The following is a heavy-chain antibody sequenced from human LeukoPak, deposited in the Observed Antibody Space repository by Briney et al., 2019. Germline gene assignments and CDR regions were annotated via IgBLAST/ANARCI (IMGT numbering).Heavy chain of an antibody. CDR2: IYYSGST. CDR3: TRGPAWIQLWLLYYYYGMDV. Sequence: SETLSLTCTVSGGSISSGGYYWSWIRQHPGKGLEWIGYIYYSGSTYYNPSRKSRVTISVDTSKNQFSLKLSSVTAADTAVYYCTRGPAWIQLWLLYYYYGMDVWGQGTTVTVSS. CDR1: GGSISSGGYY. D-gene: IGHD5-18*01. J-gene: IGHJ6*02. V-gene: IGHV4-31*03.